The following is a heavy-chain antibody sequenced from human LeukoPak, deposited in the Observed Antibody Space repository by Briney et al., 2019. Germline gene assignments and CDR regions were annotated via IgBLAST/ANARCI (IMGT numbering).Heavy chain of an antibody. Sequence: PSETLSLTCTVSGGSISSHYWSWIRQPPGKGLEWIGYIYYSGSTNYNPSLKSRVTISVDTSKNQFSLKLSSVTAADTAVYYCARCTSYSSGWYGYYNWFDPWGQGTLVTVSS. CDR3: ARCTSYSSGWYGYYNWFDP. CDR2: IYYSGST. V-gene: IGHV4-59*11. D-gene: IGHD6-19*01. J-gene: IGHJ5*02. CDR1: GGSISSHY.